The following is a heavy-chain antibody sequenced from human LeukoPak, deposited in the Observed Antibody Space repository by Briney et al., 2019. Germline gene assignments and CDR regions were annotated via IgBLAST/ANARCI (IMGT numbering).Heavy chain of an antibody. CDR1: GGSISSYY. CDR2: VYYSGYT. Sequence: SETLSLTCTVSGGSISSYYWGWIRQPPGKGLEWIGSVYYSGYTYFNPSPKSRVTISVDTSKNQFSLKLSSVTAADTAVYYCARQGVAASENYFDYWGQGTLVTVSS. V-gene: IGHV4-39*01. D-gene: IGHD6-13*01. J-gene: IGHJ4*02. CDR3: ARQGVAASENYFDY.